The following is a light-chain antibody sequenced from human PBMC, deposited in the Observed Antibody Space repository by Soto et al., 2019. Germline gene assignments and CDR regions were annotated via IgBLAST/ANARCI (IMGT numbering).Light chain of an antibody. J-gene: IGLJ2*01. V-gene: IGLV6-57*01. CDR2: EDS. Sequence: FMLTQPHSVSESPGKTITISCTRSSGSIASNYVLWYQQRPVSSPTTVIYEDSQRPSGVPDRFSGSIDSSSNSASLTISGLKTEDEADYYCQSYDSSNVVFGGGTKLTVL. CDR3: QSYDSSNVV. CDR1: SGSIASNY.